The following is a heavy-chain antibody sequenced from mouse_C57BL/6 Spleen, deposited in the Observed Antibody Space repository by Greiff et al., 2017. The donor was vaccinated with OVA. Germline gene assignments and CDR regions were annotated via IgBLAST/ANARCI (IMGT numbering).Heavy chain of an antibody. V-gene: IGHV1-54*01. CDR2: INPGSGGT. J-gene: IGHJ3*01. CDR3: ARGTPFAY. D-gene: IGHD3-3*01. CDR1: GYAFTNYL. Sequence: VQLVESGAELVRPGTSVKVSCKASGYAFTNYLIEWVKQRPGQGLEWIGVINPGSGGTNYNEKFKGKATLTADKSSSTAYMQLSSLTSEDSAVYFCARGTPFAYWGQGTLVTVSA.